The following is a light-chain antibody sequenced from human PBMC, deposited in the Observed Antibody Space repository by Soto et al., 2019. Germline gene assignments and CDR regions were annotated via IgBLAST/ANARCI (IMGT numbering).Light chain of an antibody. J-gene: IGKJ3*01. V-gene: IGKV1-5*01. CDR1: QSITNW. CDR3: QQXXXXXXLT. CDR2: DAS. Sequence: DIQMTQSPSTLSASVGDRVTITCRASQSITNWLAWYQQKPGKAPKLLVYDASSLESGVPSRFSGSGTGTEFTLTXXXXXXXXFATYYCQQXXXXXXLTFGP.